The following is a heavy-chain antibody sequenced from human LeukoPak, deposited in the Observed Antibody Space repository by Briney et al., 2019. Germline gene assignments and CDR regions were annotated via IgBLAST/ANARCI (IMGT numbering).Heavy chain of an antibody. J-gene: IGHJ4*02. CDR1: GYTFTGYY. D-gene: IGHD3-3*01. V-gene: IGHV1-2*06. CDR3: AREKGNGITIFGVVTTLHGRSLAY. Sequence: ASVKVSCKASGYTFTGYYMRWVRQAPGQGLEWMGRINPNSGGTNYAQKFQGRVTMTRDTSISTAYMELSRLRSDDTAVYYCAREKGNGITIFGVVTTLHGRSLAYWGQGTLVTVSS. CDR2: INPNSGGT.